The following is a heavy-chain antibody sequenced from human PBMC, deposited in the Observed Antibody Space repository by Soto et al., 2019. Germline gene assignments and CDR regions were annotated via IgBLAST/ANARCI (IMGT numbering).Heavy chain of an antibody. D-gene: IGHD3-10*01. CDR3: AGGGVRGVITRTRDYYGMDV. CDR2: IYPGDSDT. CDR1: GYSFTSYW. V-gene: IGHV5-51*01. Sequence: GESLKISCKGSGYSFTSYWIGWVRQMPGKGLEWMGIIYPGDSDTRYSPSFQGQVTISADKSISTAYLQWSSLKASDTAMYYCAGGGVRGVITRTRDYYGMDVWGQGTTITVSS. J-gene: IGHJ6*02.